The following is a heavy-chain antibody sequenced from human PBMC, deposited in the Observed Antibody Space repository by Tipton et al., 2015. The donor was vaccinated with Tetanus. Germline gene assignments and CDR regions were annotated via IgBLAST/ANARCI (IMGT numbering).Heavy chain of an antibody. D-gene: IGHD5-18*01. Sequence: TLSLTCTVSGGSVNDGRFYWTWIRQPPGKALEWVAHIYYSGSATYNPSVASRATVSIDMSKNQFSLRLTSATAADTAVYYCARHLTYTYTSRYFDYWGLGTLVTVSS. V-gene: IGHV4-61*01. CDR1: GGSVNDGRFY. J-gene: IGHJ4*02. CDR3: ARHLTYTYTSRYFDY. CDR2: IYYSGSA.